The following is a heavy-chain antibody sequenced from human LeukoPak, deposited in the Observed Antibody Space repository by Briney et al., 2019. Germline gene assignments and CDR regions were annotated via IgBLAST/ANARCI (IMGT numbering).Heavy chain of an antibody. CDR2: MNPNSGNT. Sequence: ASVKVSCKASGYTFTSYDINWVRQATGQGLEWVGWMNPNSGNTGYAQKFQGRVTMTRNTSISTAYMELSSLRSEDTAVYYCARVVLRYFDWFGYWGQGTLVTVSS. CDR3: ARVVLRYFDWFGY. D-gene: IGHD3-9*01. CDR1: GYTFTSYD. V-gene: IGHV1-8*01. J-gene: IGHJ4*02.